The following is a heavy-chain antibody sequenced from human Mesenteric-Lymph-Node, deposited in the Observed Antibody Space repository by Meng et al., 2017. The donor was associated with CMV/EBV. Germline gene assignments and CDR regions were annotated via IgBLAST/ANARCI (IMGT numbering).Heavy chain of an antibody. CDR1: GGSISSSSYY. Sequence: SETLSLTCTVSGGSISSSSYYWGWIRQPPGKGLEWIGSFYYSGSTYYNPSLKSRVTISVDTSKNQFSLRLSPVTAADTAVYYCARGGSYYYWYFDLWGRGTLVTVSS. V-gene: IGHV4-39*01. CDR3: ARGGSYYYWYFDL. D-gene: IGHD1-26*01. J-gene: IGHJ2*01. CDR2: FYYSGST.